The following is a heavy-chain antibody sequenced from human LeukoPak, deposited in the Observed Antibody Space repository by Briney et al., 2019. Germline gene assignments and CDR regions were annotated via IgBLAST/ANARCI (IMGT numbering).Heavy chain of an antibody. CDR2: ISFDGTNK. CDR1: GXTFSHYA. D-gene: IGHD3-22*01. CDR3: AKGGYYERPWYFDY. V-gene: IGHV3-30*18. J-gene: IGHJ4*02. Sequence: GGSLRLSCAASGXTFSHYAMHWVRQAPGKGLEWVAVISFDGTNKFYADSVKGRFTISRDNSKNALYLQMNSLRAEDTAVYYCAKGGYYERPWYFDYWGQGTLVTVSS.